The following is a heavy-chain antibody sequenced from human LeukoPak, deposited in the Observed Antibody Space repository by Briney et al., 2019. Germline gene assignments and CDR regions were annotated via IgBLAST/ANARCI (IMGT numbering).Heavy chain of an antibody. CDR3: ARAPGPPGMDV. CDR1: GYTFTSYY. V-gene: IGHV1-46*01. J-gene: IGHJ6*02. Sequence: ASVTVSCKASGYTFTSYYMHWVRQAPGQGLEWMGIINPSGGSTSYAQKFQGRVTMTRDTSTSTVYMELSSLRSEDTAVYYCARAPGPPGMDVWGQGTTVTVSS. CDR2: INPSGGST.